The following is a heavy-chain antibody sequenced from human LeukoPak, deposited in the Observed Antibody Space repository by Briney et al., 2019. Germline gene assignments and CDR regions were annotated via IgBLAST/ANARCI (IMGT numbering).Heavy chain of an antibody. CDR3: ARDGPVISSSWYRGKNWFDP. CDR2: INPHSGGT. V-gene: IGHV1-2*02. CDR1: GYTFTGYY. J-gene: IGHJ5*02. Sequence: GASVKVSCKASGYTFTGYYMHWVRQAPGQGLEWMGWINPHSGGTNYAQKFQGRVTMTRDTSISTAYMELSRLRSDDTAVYYCARDGPVISSSWYRGKNWFDPWGQGTLVTVSP. D-gene: IGHD6-13*01.